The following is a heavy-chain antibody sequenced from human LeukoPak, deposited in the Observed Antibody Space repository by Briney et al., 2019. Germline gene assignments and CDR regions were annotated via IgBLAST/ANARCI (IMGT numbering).Heavy chain of an antibody. CDR3: ARFRDAFDI. CDR2: IYYSGST. V-gene: IGHV4-59*11. Sequence: SETLSLTCTVSGGSISSHYWSWIRHPPGKGLEWVGYIYYSGSTNYNPSLKSRVTISVDTSKNQFSLKLSSVTAADTAVYYCARFRDAFDIWGQGTMVTVSS. CDR1: GGSISSHY. J-gene: IGHJ3*02.